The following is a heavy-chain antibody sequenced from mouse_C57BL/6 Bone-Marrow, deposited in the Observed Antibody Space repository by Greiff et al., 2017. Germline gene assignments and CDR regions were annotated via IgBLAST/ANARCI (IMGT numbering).Heavy chain of an antibody. CDR3: ARRGYGNYSFAY. CDR1: GYTFTDYN. V-gene: IGHV1-18*01. J-gene: IGHJ3*01. CDR2: INPNNGGT. Sequence: EVQLQQSGPELVKPGASVKIPCKASGYTFTDYNMDWVKQSHGKSLEWIGDINPNNGGTNYNQKFKGKATLTVDKSSSTAYMELRSLTSEDTAVDYCARRGYGNYSFAYWGQGTLVTVSA. D-gene: IGHD2-10*02.